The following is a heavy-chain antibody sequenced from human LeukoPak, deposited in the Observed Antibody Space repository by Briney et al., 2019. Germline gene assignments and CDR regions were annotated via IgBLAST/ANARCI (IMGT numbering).Heavy chain of an antibody. CDR2: ISSTGSTI. V-gene: IGHV3-11*01. CDR1: GFTFSDYY. Sequence: KSVGSLRLSCAASGFTFSDYYMYWIRQAPGKGLEWVSYISSTGSTIYYADSVKGRFTISRDNAKNSLYLQMNSLKAEDTALYYCARPFYGSDDSFDMGGEGTMVTVSS. CDR3: ARPFYGSDDSFDM. J-gene: IGHJ3*02. D-gene: IGHD3-10*01.